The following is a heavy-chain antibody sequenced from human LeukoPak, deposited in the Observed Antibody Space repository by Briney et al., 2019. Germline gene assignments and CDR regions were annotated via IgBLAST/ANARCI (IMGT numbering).Heavy chain of an antibody. V-gene: IGHV3-66*01. CDR1: GFTVSSNY. D-gene: IGHD6-19*01. CDR2: IYSGGST. CDR3: ARLREGSGWYYFDY. Sequence: GGSPRLSCAASGFTVSSNYMSWVRQAPGKGLEWVSVIYSGGSTYYADSVKGRFTISRDNSKNTLYLQMNSLRAEDTAVYYCARLREGSGWYYFDYWGQGTLVTVSS. J-gene: IGHJ4*02.